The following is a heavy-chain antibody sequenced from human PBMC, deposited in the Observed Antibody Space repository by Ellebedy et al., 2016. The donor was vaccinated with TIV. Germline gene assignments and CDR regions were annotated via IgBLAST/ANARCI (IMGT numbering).Heavy chain of an antibody. J-gene: IGHJ4*02. CDR2: IETDGYVK. CDR1: GFTFRSNW. D-gene: IGHD3-10*01. Sequence: GESLKISCAASGFTFRSNWMTWVRQAAGKVLEWVANIETDGYVKFYVDSVKSRFTVFRDNTDSSLSLQMENLSTEDTAVYYCAKGLWSTSGSSPLDFWGRGTLVTVSS. CDR3: AKGLWSTSGSSPLDF. V-gene: IGHV3-7*03.